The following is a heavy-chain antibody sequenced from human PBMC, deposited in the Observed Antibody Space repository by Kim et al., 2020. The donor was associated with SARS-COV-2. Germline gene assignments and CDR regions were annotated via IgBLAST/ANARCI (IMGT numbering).Heavy chain of an antibody. CDR2: ISSSGSTI. J-gene: IGHJ6*02. CDR1: GFTFSSYE. V-gene: IGHV3-48*03. CDR3: ARDGGGDPGYYYYYGMDV. D-gene: IGHD2-21*02. Sequence: GGSLRLSCAASGFTFSSYEMNWVRQAPGKGLEWVSYISSSGSTIYYADSVKGRFTISRDNAKNSLYLQMNSLRAEDTAVYYCARDGGGDPGYYYYYGMDVWGQGTTVTVSS.